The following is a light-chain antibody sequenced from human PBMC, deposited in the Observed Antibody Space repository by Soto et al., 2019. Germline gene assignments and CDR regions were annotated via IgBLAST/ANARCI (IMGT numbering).Light chain of an antibody. CDR1: QSVSSY. Sequence: EIVLTQSPATLSLSPGERATLSCRASQSVSSYLAWYQQKPGQAPRLLIYDASNRATGIPARFSGSGSGTDFTLTISSLEPEDFAVYYCQQRSNWLFTFGPGTKSGYQT. CDR2: DAS. J-gene: IGKJ3*01. V-gene: IGKV3-11*01. CDR3: QQRSNWLFT.